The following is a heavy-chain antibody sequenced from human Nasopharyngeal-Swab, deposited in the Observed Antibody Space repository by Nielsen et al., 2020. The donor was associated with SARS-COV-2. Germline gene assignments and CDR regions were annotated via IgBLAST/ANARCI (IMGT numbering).Heavy chain of an antibody. V-gene: IGHV4-34*01. D-gene: IGHD2-2*01. CDR2: INHSGST. J-gene: IGHJ6*03. Sequence: RQAPGKGLEWIAEINHSGSTDYNPSLKSRVTISVDTSKNQFSLKLSSVTAADTAVYYCARGLSGIVPAPILGLGPFYSYYYMDVWGKGTTVTVSS. CDR3: ARGLSGIVPAPILGLGPFYSYYYMDV.